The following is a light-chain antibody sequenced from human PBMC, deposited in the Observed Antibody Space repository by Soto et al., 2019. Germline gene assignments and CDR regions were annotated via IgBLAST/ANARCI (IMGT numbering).Light chain of an antibody. V-gene: IGLV2-8*01. J-gene: IGLJ2*01. CDR2: EVY. Sequence: QTVVTQPPSASGSPGQSATISCTGAASDIGAYNFVSWYQQHPGKAPKLMIYEVYKRPSGVPDRFSGSKSGDTASLTVSGLQAEDEADYYCTSFAGSNNLIFGGGTKLTVL. CDR1: ASDIGAYNF. CDR3: TSFAGSNNLI.